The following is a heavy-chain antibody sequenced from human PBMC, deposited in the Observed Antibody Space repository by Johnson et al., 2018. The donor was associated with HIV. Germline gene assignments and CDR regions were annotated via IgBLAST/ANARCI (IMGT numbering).Heavy chain of an antibody. J-gene: IGHJ3*02. CDR2: INWNGGST. D-gene: IGHD4-11*01. CDR3: ARDYSNPPHAFDI. V-gene: IGHV3-53*01. Sequence: VQLVESGGGLIQPGGSLRLSCAASGFTVSINYMSWVRQAPGKGLEWVSGINWNGGSTNYADSVKGRFTISRDNSKNTLYLQMNSLRAEDTAVYYCARDYSNPPHAFDIWGQGTMVTVSS. CDR1: GFTVSINY.